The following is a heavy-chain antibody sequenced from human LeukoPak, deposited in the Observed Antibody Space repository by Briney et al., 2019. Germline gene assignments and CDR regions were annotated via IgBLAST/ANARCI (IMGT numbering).Heavy chain of an antibody. Sequence: GGSLRLSCSASGFTFSIFPIHWVRQAPGKGLEWVAVISYDGNNKYYADSVKGRFTISRDNSKNTLYVQMNSLRAEDTAVYYCARESGVGGEFFFDCWGQGTLVTVSS. CDR1: GFTFSIFP. J-gene: IGHJ4*02. CDR3: ARESGVGGEFFFDC. D-gene: IGHD2-21*01. CDR2: ISYDGNNK. V-gene: IGHV3-30-3*01.